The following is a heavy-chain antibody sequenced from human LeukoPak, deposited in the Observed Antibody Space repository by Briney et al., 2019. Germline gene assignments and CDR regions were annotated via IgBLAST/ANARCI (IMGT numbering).Heavy chain of an antibody. CDR3: ARDRDYDSSGYSHFDY. Sequence: GGSLRPSCAASGFTFSSYAMHWVRQAPGKGLEYVSAISSNGGSTYYANSVKGRFTISRDNSKNTLYLQMGSLRAEDMAVYYCARDRDYDSSGYSHFDYWGQGTLVTVSS. D-gene: IGHD3-22*01. CDR1: GFTFSSYA. V-gene: IGHV3-64*01. CDR2: ISSNGGST. J-gene: IGHJ4*02.